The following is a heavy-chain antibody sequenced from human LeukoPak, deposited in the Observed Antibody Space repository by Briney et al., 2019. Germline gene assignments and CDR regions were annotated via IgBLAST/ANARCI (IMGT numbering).Heavy chain of an antibody. CDR3: ARRPSDYYFDF. D-gene: IGHD2-21*02. Sequence: SETLSLTCTVSGGSVSIGNYYWGWIRQPPGKGLEWIGSIYYSGSTYYNPSLKSRVTLSVDTSKNEFSLKLSSVTAADTAVYFCARRPSDYYFDFWGQGTLVTVSS. CDR1: GGSVSIGNYY. CDR2: IYYSGST. V-gene: IGHV4-39*01. J-gene: IGHJ4*02.